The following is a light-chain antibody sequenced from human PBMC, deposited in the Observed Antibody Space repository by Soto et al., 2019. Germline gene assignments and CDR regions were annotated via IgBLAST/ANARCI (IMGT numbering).Light chain of an antibody. Sequence: DIQMTQSPSTLSASVGDRVTITCRASQSISNSLAWYQQKPGKAPKVLIYKASSLESGVPSRFSGSGSGTEFTLTISSLQPDDFASYYCRQSKSYPLTFGQGTRLEIK. J-gene: IGKJ5*01. CDR1: QSISNS. V-gene: IGKV1-5*03. CDR2: KAS. CDR3: RQSKSYPLT.